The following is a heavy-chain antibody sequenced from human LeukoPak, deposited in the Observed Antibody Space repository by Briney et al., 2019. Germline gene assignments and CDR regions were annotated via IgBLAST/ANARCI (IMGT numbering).Heavy chain of an antibody. J-gene: IGHJ4*02. CDR1: GFTFNTFG. D-gene: IGHD6-19*01. CDR3: AKDLSSGSRRAY. Sequence: GGSLRLSCAASGFTFNTFGIHWVRQAPGKGLDWVAVISYDGNKEYYADSVKGRFTISRDNSKNTLYLQMNSLRAEDTGVYYCAKDLSSGSRRAYWGQGTLVTVSS. V-gene: IGHV3-30*18. CDR2: ISYDGNKE.